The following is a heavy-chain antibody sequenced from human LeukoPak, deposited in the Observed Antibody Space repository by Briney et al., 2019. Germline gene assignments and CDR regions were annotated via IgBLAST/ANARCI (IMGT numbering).Heavy chain of an antibody. CDR2: IYPGDSDT. V-gene: IGHV5-51*01. J-gene: IGHJ3*02. CDR1: GYSFTSYW. CDR3: ARPHGSGSYYGDAFDI. D-gene: IGHD3-10*01. Sequence: GESLKISCKGSGYSFTSYWIGWVRQMPGKGLEWMGIIYPGDSDTRYSPSFQGQVTISADKSINTAYLQWSSLKASDTAMYYCARPHGSGSYYGDAFDIWGQGTMVTVSS.